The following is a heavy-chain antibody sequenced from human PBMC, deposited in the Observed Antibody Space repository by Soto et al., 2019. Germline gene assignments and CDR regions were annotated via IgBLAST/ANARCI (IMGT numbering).Heavy chain of an antibody. CDR1: GGTFNTYT. V-gene: IGHV1-69*02. CDR2: LIPILDMA. Sequence: QVQVVQSGAEVKKPESSVKVSCKPSGGTFNTYTVNWVRLAPGHGLEWMGRLIPILDMANYGQKFQDRVTITADRSTFTAYMELNSLPSDDTAVYYCAITYCRDNSCPRDFDFWGPGTRVTVSS. D-gene: IGHD2-21*01. J-gene: IGHJ4*02. CDR3: AITYCRDNSCPRDFDF.